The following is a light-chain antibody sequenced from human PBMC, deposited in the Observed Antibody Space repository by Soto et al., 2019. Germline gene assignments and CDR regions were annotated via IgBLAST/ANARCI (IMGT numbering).Light chain of an antibody. J-gene: IGKJ1*01. V-gene: IGKV3-20*01. CDR1: QSVSSGY. Sequence: EIVLTQSPGTLSLSPGERATLSCRASQSVSSGYLAWYQQKPGQAPRLLIYGASSRVTGIPDRFSGSGSGTDFTLTISRLEPEDFAVYYCQQYGSSPRMFGQGTKVDIK. CDR3: QQYGSSPRM. CDR2: GAS.